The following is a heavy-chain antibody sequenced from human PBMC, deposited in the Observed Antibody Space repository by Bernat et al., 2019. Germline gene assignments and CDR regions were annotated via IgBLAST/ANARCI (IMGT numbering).Heavy chain of an antibody. CDR3: ARIPGIAVGIRLLHPFDY. CDR2: ISSSSSYI. D-gene: IGHD6-19*01. V-gene: IGHV3-21*01. J-gene: IGHJ4*02. Sequence: EVQLVESGGGLVKPGGSLRLSCAASGFTFSSYSMNWVRKAPGKGLEWVSSISSSSSYIYYADSVKGRFTISRDNAKNSLYLQMNSLRAEDTAVYYCARIPGIAVGIRLLHPFDYWGQGTLVTVSS. CDR1: GFTFSSYS.